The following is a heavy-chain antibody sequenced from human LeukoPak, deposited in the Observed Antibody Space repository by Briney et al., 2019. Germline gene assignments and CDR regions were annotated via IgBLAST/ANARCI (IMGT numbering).Heavy chain of an antibody. V-gene: IGHV3-30*02. Sequence: GGSLRLSCAASGFTFSSYGMHWVRQAPGKGLEWVAFIRYDGSNKYYADSVKGRFTISRDNSKNTLYLQMNSLRAEDTAVYYCARGRGGWLLNDAFDIWGQGTMVTVSS. D-gene: IGHD3-10*01. CDR1: GFTFSSYG. CDR2: IRYDGSNK. J-gene: IGHJ3*02. CDR3: ARGRGGWLLNDAFDI.